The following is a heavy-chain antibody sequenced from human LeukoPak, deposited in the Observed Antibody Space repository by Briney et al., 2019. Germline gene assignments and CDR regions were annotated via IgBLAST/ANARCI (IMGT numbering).Heavy chain of an antibody. J-gene: IGHJ4*02. V-gene: IGHV4-38-2*02. Sequence: SETLSLTCTVSGYSISSGYYWGWIRQPPGKGLEWIGSIYHSGSTYYNPSLKSRVTISVDTSKNQFSLKLSSVTAADTAVYYCAREGRAYSSSPFDYWGQGTLVTVSS. CDR1: GYSISSGYY. CDR3: AREGRAYSSSPFDY. D-gene: IGHD6-13*01. CDR2: IYHSGST.